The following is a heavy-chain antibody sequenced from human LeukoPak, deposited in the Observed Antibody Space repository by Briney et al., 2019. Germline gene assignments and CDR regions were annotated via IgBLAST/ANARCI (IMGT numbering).Heavy chain of an antibody. CDR2: MNPNSGNT. D-gene: IGHD7-27*01. CDR3: ARDRGKWGGPGDYFDY. J-gene: IGHJ4*02. V-gene: IGHV1-8*03. CDR1: GYTFTSYD. Sequence: ASVKVSCKASGYTFTSYDINWVRQATGQGLEWMGWMNPNSGNTGYAQKFQGRVTITRNTSISTAYMELSSLRSEDTAVYYCARDRGKWGGPGDYFDYWGQGTLVTVSS.